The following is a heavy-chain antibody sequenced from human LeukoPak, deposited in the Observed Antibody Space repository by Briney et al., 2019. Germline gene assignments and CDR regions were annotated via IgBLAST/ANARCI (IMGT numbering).Heavy chain of an antibody. Sequence: GGSLRLPCAASGLTFSTYAMSWVRQAPGKGLEWVSAISGSGGSTYYADSVKGRFTISRDNSKNTLYLQMNSLRAEDTAIYYCARDSPTSDIWGQGTMVTVSS. CDR1: GLTFSTYA. J-gene: IGHJ3*02. CDR2: ISGSGGST. CDR3: ARDSPTSDI. V-gene: IGHV3-23*01.